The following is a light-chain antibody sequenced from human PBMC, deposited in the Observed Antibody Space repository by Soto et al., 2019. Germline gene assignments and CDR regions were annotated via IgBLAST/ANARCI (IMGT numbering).Light chain of an antibody. V-gene: IGLV1-44*01. J-gene: IGLJ2*01. CDR2: NHN. Sequence: QLVLTQPPSASGTPGQRVTISCSGASSNIGSNSVNWYQQLPGTAPKLLIYNHNQRPSEVPDRFSGSKSGTSASLAISGLQSEDEADYYCAAWDDSLNGLAFGGGTKVTVL. CDR3: AAWDDSLNGLA. CDR1: SSNIGSNS.